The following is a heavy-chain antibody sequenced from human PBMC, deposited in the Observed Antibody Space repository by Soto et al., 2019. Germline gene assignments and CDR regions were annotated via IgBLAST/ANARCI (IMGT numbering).Heavy chain of an antibody. V-gene: IGHV1-69*06. CDR3: ARGSWWALPTAPYYYYGMDV. Sequence: QVQLVQSGAEVKKPGSSVKVSCKASGGTFSSYAISWVRQAPGQGPEWMGGIIPIFGTANYAQKFQGRVTITADKSTSTAYMELSSLRSEDTAVYYCARGSWWALPTAPYYYYGMDVWGQGTTVTVSS. J-gene: IGHJ6*02. D-gene: IGHD1-26*01. CDR2: IIPIFGTA. CDR1: GGTFSSYA.